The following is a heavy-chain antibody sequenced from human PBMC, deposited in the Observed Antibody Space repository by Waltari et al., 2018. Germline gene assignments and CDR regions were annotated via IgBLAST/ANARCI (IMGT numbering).Heavy chain of an antibody. V-gene: IGHV3-15*01. Sequence: DVQLVESGGGLVKPGGSLRLSCAASGFTFSNAWMSWVRQAPGKGLEWVGRIKSKTDGGTTDYAAPVKGRFTISRDDSKNTLYLQMNSLKTEDTAVYYCTTNPWGYSYGNFDYWGQGTLVTVSS. CDR2: IKSKTDGGTT. CDR3: TTNPWGYSYGNFDY. J-gene: IGHJ4*02. D-gene: IGHD5-18*01. CDR1: GFTFSNAW.